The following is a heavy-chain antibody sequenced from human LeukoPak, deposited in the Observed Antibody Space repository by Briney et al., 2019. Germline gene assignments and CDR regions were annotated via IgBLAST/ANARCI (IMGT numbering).Heavy chain of an antibody. J-gene: IGHJ4*02. CDR2: LYYSGSP. D-gene: IGHD2-15*01. V-gene: IGHV4-59*11. CDR1: GGYISSLY. CDR3: ARGVYGGSTGGTSGGY. Sequence: PSETLSLTCTVSGGYISSLYWSCMPERPGRGREWRGYLYYSGSPNYTPSPKSRVTISVDTSKNQFSLKLSSVTAADTAVDYCARGVYGGSTGGTSGGYWGQGTLVTVSS.